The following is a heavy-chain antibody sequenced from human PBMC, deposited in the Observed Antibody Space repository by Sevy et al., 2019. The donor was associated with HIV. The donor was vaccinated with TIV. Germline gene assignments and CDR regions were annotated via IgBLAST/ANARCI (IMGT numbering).Heavy chain of an antibody. CDR2: IRQDGNEI. Sequence: GGSLRLSCVASGFTFANYWMQWVRQAPGKGLEWVANIRQDGNEIYYADSVKGRFTISRDNAKESLYLQMSNLRVEDTAIYYCARRDFDLWGQGILVTVSS. CDR1: GFTFANYW. V-gene: IGHV3-7*01. J-gene: IGHJ4*02. CDR3: ARRDFDL.